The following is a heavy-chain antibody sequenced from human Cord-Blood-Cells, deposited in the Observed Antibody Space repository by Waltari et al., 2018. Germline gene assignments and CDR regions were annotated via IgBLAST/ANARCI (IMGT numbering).Heavy chain of an antibody. CDR2: IYYSGST. Sequence: QLQLQESGPGLVKPSETLSLTCTVTGGSISSSSYYWGWIRQPPGKGREWIGSIYYSGSTAYNPSLKSRVTISVDTSKNQFSLKLGSVTAADTAVYYCARGAYSSSSDYWGQGTLVTVSS. J-gene: IGHJ4*02. V-gene: IGHV4-39*01. D-gene: IGHD6-6*01. CDR1: GGSISSSSYY. CDR3: ARGAYSSSSDY.